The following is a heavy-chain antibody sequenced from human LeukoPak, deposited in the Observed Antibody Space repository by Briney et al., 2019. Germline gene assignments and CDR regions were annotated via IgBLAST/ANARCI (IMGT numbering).Heavy chain of an antibody. CDR3: ARDNYDSSTPYYFDY. D-gene: IGHD3-22*01. CDR2: ISHTGGST. V-gene: IGHV3-23*01. J-gene: IGHJ4*02. Sequence: GGSLRLSCAASRFTFSSYAMSWVRQAPGKGLEWVSAISHTGGSTYYADSVKGRFTISRDNAKNSLYLQMNSLRAEDTAVYYCARDNYDSSTPYYFDYWGQGTLVTVSS. CDR1: RFTFSSYA.